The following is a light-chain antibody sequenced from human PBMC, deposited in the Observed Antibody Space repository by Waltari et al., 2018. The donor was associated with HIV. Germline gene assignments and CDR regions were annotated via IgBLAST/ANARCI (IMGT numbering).Light chain of an antibody. J-gene: IGLJ2*01. Sequence: QSVLTQPPSVSGAPGQRVTISCTGSSSNIGAGSDVHRYQQLPGTAPKLLLYGNTNRPSGVPDRFSGSKSGTSASLAITGLQAEDEADYYCQSYDSSLSGLLFGGGTKLTVL. V-gene: IGLV1-40*01. CDR3: QSYDSSLSGLL. CDR2: GNT. CDR1: SSNIGAGSD.